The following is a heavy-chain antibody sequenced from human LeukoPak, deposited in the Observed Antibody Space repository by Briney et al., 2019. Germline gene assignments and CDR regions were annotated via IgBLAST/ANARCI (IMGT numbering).Heavy chain of an antibody. CDR2: ITSNGIGT. CDR1: GFTFNTYA. Sequence: GGSLRLSCSASGFTFNTYAMHWVRQAPGKGLEFVSTITSNGIGTYYADSVKGRFTISRDNSKNTLYLQMSSLRAEDTAVYYCVKGGYDILTGYQRIDYWGQGTLVTVSS. V-gene: IGHV3-64D*06. J-gene: IGHJ4*02. CDR3: VKGGYDILTGYQRIDY. D-gene: IGHD3-9*01.